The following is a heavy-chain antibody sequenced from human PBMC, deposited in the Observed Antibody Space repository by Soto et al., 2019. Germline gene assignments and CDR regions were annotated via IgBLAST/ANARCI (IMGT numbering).Heavy chain of an antibody. J-gene: IGHJ4*01. Sequence: PVGSLRLSCEASGFTFSNYAMSWVRQARGKGLEWVSGISGSGRDTYYADSVKGRLTISRDNAKNTLFLQMNSLRAEDAASYYCAKERLEEVGTFFEFWGHGILVTVSS. CDR2: ISGSGRDT. D-gene: IGHD6-13*01. CDR1: GFTFSNYA. V-gene: IGHV3-23*01. CDR3: AKERLEEVGTFFEF.